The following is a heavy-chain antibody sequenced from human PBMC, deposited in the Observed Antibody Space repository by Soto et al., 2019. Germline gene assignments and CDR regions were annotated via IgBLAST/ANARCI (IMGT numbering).Heavy chain of an antibody. CDR2: ISYDGSNK. V-gene: IGHV3-30*18. Sequence: GGSLRLSCAASGFTFSSYGMHWVRQAPGKGLEWVAVISYDGSNKYYADSVKGRFTISRDNSKNTLYLQMNSLRAEDTAVYYCAKGLGWFGELFRPNYYYYGMDVWGQGTTVTVSS. CDR3: AKGLGWFGELFRPNYYYYGMDV. D-gene: IGHD3-10*01. J-gene: IGHJ6*02. CDR1: GFTFSSYG.